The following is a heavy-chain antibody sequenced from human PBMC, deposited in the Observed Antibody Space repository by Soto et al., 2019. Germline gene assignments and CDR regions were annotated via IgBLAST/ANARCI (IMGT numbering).Heavy chain of an antibody. Sequence: GTSVKVSCKASGYTLTGYYMHWVRQAPGQGLEWMGWINPNSGGTNYAQKFQGWVTMTRDTSISTAYMELSRLRSDDTAVYYCARGHNYGYSTFDIWGLGTMVTVSS. V-gene: IGHV1-2*04. J-gene: IGHJ3*02. CDR2: INPNSGGT. CDR1: GYTLTGYY. CDR3: ARGHNYGYSTFDI. D-gene: IGHD5-18*01.